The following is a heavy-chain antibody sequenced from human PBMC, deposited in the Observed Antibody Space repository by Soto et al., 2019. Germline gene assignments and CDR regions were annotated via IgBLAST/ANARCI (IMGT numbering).Heavy chain of an antibody. Sequence: LETLSLTCTVSGDSIRSYYWSWIRQPPGKGLEWIGYIYDSGSTNYNPSLKSRVTISVDTSKSQFSLKLSSVTAADTAVYYCARDRAYYESSGLYFDYWGQGTLVTVSS. V-gene: IGHV4-59*01. CDR1: GDSIRSYY. CDR2: IYDSGST. J-gene: IGHJ4*02. D-gene: IGHD3-22*01. CDR3: ARDRAYYESSGLYFDY.